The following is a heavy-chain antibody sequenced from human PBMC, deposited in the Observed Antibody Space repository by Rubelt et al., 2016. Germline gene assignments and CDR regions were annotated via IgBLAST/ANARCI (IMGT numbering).Heavy chain of an antibody. V-gene: IGHV1-69*09. D-gene: IGHD5-12*01. J-gene: IGHJ4*02. CDR2: IIPILGIA. CDR3: ARGIGGYSGYDLDY. Sequence: GQLVQSGAEVKKPGSSVKVSCKASGGTFSSYAISWVRQAPGQGLEWMGRIIPILGIANYAQKFQGRVTITADKSTSTAYMELSSLRSEDTAVYYCARGIGGYSGYDLDYWGQGTLVTVSS. CDR1: GGTFSSYA.